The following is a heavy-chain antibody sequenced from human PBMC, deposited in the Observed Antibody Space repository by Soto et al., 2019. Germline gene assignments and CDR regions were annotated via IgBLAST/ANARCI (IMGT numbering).Heavy chain of an antibody. D-gene: IGHD2-8*01. CDR2: ISYDGSNK. CDR3: ATDPNGDYIGAFDN. CDR1: GFTFSSYG. Sequence: PGGSLRLSCAASGFTFSSYGMHWVRQAPGKGLEWVAVISYDGSNKYYADSVKGRFTISRDNSKNTLYLQMNSLRADDTAVYYCATDPNGDYIGAFDNWGPGTMVTVSS. V-gene: IGHV3-30*03. J-gene: IGHJ3*02.